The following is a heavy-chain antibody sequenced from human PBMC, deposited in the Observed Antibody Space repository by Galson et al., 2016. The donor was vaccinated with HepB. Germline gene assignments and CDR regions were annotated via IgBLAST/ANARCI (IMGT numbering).Heavy chain of an antibody. CDR1: GGTFSSYA. Sequence: VKVSCKASGGTFSSYAISWVRQAPGQGLEWMGRIIPFFGTANYAQKFQGRVTITADKSTSTAYMELSSLRSEDTAVYYCARGVVPGAMLYYYFDMDVWGQGTTVTVSS. D-gene: IGHD2-2*01. CDR2: IIPFFGTA. J-gene: IGHJ6*02. CDR3: ARGVVPGAMLYYYFDMDV. V-gene: IGHV1-69*13.